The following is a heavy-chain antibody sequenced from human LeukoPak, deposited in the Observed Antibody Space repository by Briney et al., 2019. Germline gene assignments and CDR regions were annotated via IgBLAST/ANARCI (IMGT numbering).Heavy chain of an antibody. D-gene: IGHD5-18*01. CDR1: GYTFTSYD. V-gene: IGHV1-8*01. J-gene: IGHJ6*04. CDR2: MNPNSGNT. Sequence: ASVKVSRKASGYTFTSYDINWVRQATGQGLEWMGWMNPNSGNTGYAQKFQGRVTMTRNTSISTAYMELSSLRSEDTAVYYCARGLLEDTAMPPDYYGRDVGAKGPRVTVPS. CDR3: ARGLLEDTAMPPDYYGRDV.